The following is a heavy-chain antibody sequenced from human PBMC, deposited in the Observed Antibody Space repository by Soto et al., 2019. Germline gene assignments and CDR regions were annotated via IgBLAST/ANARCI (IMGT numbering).Heavy chain of an antibody. CDR2: IYYSGIT. J-gene: IGHJ6*02. Sequence: SETLSLTCTVSGGSISSGAHYWSWLRQHPGKGLEWIGHIYYSGITYYNPSLKSRVTISVDTSKNHFSLKLSSVTAADTAVYYCAREGNGANYYYGLDVWGQGTTVTVSS. V-gene: IGHV4-31*03. D-gene: IGHD2-8*01. CDR1: GGSISSGAHY. CDR3: AREGNGANYYYGLDV.